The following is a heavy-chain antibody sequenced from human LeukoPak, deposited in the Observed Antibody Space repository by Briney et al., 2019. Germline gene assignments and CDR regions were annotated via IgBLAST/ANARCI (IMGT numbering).Heavy chain of an antibody. CDR1: VCTFSIYA. Sequence: GSSVNVSFTSSVCTFSIYAISWVRQAPGQGLEWMGRIIPIFGTANYAQKFQGRVTITADKSTSTAYMELSSLRSEDTAVYYCARADTLRSFDYWGQGTLVTVSS. J-gene: IGHJ4*02. D-gene: IGHD4-17*01. CDR3: ARADTLRSFDY. V-gene: IGHV1-69*06. CDR2: IIPIFGTA.